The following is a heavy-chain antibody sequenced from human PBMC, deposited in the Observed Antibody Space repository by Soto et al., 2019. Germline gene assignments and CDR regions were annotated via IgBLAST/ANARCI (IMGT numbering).Heavy chain of an antibody. CDR3: ARAYYDFWSGYYTLAGMDV. Sequence: GSLRLSCAASGFIFSNYVMSWVRQAPGKGLEWVSSISDSGGTSYYADSVKGRFTISRDNSKNTLYLQMNSLRAEDTAVYYCARAYYDFWSGYYTLAGMDVWGQGTTVTVSS. D-gene: IGHD3-3*01. J-gene: IGHJ6*02. CDR2: ISDSGGTS. V-gene: IGHV3-23*01. CDR1: GFIFSNYV.